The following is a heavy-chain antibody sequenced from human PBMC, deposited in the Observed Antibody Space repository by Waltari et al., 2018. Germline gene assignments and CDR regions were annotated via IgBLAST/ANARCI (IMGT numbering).Heavy chain of an antibody. D-gene: IGHD4-4*01. V-gene: IGHV1-18*01. CDR3: ARDRPTYRPTQTYFDY. Sequence: QVQLVQSGAAVKKPGASVRVSCTAYGYMWSPSVISGVRQAPGQGLEWMGWISAYNGNANYGKKFQGRVTMTTDTSTSTAYMELRSLRSDDTAVYYCARDRPTYRPTQTYFDYWGQGTLVTVSS. CDR1: GYMWSPSV. CDR2: ISAYNGNA. J-gene: IGHJ4*02.